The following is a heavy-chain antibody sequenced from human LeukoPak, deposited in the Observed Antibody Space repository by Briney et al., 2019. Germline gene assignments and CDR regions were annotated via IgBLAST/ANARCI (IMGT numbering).Heavy chain of an antibody. Sequence: GGSVTVSCKASGYTFPSYGITWVRQAPGQGLECMGWISPYSGNTDYAQKFQGRVTMTTDTSTTTAYMELSSLRSDDTAVYYCARASGVSAAGSPYDFDYWGQGTLVIASS. V-gene: IGHV1-18*01. CDR2: ISPYSGNT. CDR1: GYTFPSYG. D-gene: IGHD6-13*01. J-gene: IGHJ4*02. CDR3: ARASGVSAAGSPYDFDY.